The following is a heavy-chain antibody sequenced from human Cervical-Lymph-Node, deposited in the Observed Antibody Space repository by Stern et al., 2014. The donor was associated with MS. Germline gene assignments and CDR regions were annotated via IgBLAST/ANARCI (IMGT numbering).Heavy chain of an antibody. J-gene: IGHJ4*02. CDR3: AREASAFDY. D-gene: IGHD3-3*01. CDR1: GGSISSYY. CDR2: IYYSGST. V-gene: IGHV4-59*01. Sequence: QVQLQESGPGLVKPSETLSLTCTVSGGSISSYYWSWIRQPPGKGLEWIGYIYYSGSTNYNPSLKSRVTISVDTSKNQFSLKLSSVTAADTAVYYCAREASAFDYWGQGTLVTVSS.